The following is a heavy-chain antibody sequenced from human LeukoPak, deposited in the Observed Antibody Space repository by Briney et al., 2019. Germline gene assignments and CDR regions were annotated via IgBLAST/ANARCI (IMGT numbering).Heavy chain of an antibody. CDR3: ATDGGWYSRDY. D-gene: IGHD6-13*01. Sequence: ASVKVSCKVSGYTLTELSMHWVRPAPGKGLAWMGGFYPEDGETIYEQKFQGRVTMTEDTSTDTAYMELSSLRSEDTAVYYCATDGGWYSRDYWGQGTLVTVSS. CDR2: FYPEDGET. CDR1: GYTLTELS. J-gene: IGHJ4*02. V-gene: IGHV1-24*01.